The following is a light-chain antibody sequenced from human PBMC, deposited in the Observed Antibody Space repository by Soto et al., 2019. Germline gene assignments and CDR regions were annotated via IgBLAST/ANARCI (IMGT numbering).Light chain of an antibody. CDR1: ETIRNSY. CDR2: GVF. CDR3: QQYSISPYT. V-gene: IGKV3-20*01. Sequence: VVLTQSPGTLSLSPGERATLSCRASETIRNSYIAWYQQKLGQTPRLLMYGVFDRATGVPDRFTGSGSGTDFPLTISRLEPEDLGVYYCQQYSISPYTFGQGTKLETK. J-gene: IGKJ2*01.